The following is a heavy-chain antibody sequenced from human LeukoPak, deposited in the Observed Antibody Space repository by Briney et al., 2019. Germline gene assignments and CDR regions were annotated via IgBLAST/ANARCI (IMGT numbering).Heavy chain of an antibody. CDR3: ARFRDRTIDDAFDI. CDR2: IYRVGST. J-gene: IGHJ3*02. Sequence: GGSLRLSCAASGFIVSSNHMSWVRQAPGKGLEWVSVIYRVGSTYFADSVKGRFSISRHNSKNTVSLQLNRLRPEDTAVYYCARFRDRTIDDAFDIWGQGTMVTVSS. V-gene: IGHV3-53*04. D-gene: IGHD1-14*01. CDR1: GFIVSSNH.